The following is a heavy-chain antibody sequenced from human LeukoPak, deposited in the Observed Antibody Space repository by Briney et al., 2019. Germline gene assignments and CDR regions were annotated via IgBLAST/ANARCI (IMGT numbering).Heavy chain of an antibody. V-gene: IGHV4-61*05. J-gene: IGHJ4*02. CDR1: GGSISSSGYY. D-gene: IGHD5-12*01. CDR3: ARGLIWLRYFDY. Sequence: SETLSLTCTVSGGSISSSGYYWGWIRQSPGKGLEWIGYIYSSGSTNYNPSLKRRVTMSVDTSKNQFSLKLSSVTAADTAVYYCARGLIWLRYFDYWGQGTLVTVSS. CDR2: IYSSGST.